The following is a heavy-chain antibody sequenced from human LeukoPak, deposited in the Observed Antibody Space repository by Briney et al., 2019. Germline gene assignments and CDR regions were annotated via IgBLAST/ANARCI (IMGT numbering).Heavy chain of an antibody. CDR1: GFTFSSFP. J-gene: IGHJ3*01. V-gene: IGHV3-21*06. Sequence: GGSLRLSCAASGFTFSSFPMHWARQIPGERPEWVSSISGDSTYIYYADSVKGRFTISRDNTNNSLFLQMNSLRAEDTATYFCARRATDAGFSFFDVWGQGTMVTVSS. CDR3: ARRATDAGFSFFDV. CDR2: ISGDSTYI.